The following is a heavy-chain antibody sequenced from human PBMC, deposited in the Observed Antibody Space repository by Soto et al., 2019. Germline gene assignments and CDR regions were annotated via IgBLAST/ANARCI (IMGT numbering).Heavy chain of an antibody. CDR2: IYHSGST. J-gene: IGHJ5*02. V-gene: IGHV4-30-2*01. CDR3: ARCGNNWFDP. CDR1: GGSISSGGYS. Sequence: PSETLSLTCAVCGGSISSGGYSWSWIRQPPGKSMEWIGYIYHSGSTYYNPSLKSRVTISLDMSKNHFSLSLSSVTAAYTAVSHCARCGNNWFDPWCQGTLVSVSS.